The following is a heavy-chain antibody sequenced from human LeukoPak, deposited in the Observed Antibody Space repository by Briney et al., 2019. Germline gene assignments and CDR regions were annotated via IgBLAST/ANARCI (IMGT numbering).Heavy chain of an antibody. J-gene: IGHJ3*02. V-gene: IGHV4-39*01. CDR3: ARCITMVRGVICAFDI. CDR2: IYYSGST. CDR1: GGSISSSSYY. Sequence: SETLSLTCTVSGGSISSSSYYWGWIRQPPGKGLEWIGSIYYSGSTYYNPSLKSRVTISVDTSKNQFSLKLSSVTAADTAVYYCARCITMVRGVICAFDIWGQGTMVTVSS. D-gene: IGHD3-10*01.